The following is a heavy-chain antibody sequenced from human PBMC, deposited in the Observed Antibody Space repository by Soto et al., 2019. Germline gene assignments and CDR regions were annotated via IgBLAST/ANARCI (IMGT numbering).Heavy chain of an antibody. J-gene: IGHJ5*02. Sequence: PSETLSLTCTVSGGSISSYYWSWIRQPPGKGLERIVYIYYSGSTNYNPPLKSRVTISVDTSKNQFSLKLSSVTAADTAVYYCARLVWSYGTWFDPWGQGTLVTVSS. CDR3: ARLVWSYGTWFDP. CDR1: GGSISSYY. CDR2: IYYSGST. V-gene: IGHV4-59*08. D-gene: IGHD5-18*01.